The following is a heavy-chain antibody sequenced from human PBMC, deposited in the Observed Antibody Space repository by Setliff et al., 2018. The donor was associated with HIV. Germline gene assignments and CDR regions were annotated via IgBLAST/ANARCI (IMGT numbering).Heavy chain of an antibody. D-gene: IGHD4-17*01. J-gene: IGHJ3*01. CDR3: VGDPKTTTQVAFDF. CDR2: LYGHSST. V-gene: IGHV4-39*07. CDR1: GDSIGTGTHY. Sequence: SETLSLTCNVSGDSIGTGTHYWAWIRQPPGKGLEWIGSLYGHSSTYYTKSLRGRVTISADTSKNQFSLKMSSVTAADTAVYYCVGDPKTTTQVAFDFWGQGTMVTVSS.